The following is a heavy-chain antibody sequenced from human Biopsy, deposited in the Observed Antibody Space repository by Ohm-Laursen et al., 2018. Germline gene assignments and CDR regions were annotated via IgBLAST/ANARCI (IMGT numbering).Heavy chain of an antibody. Sequence: TLSLTCTVSGASIISGGHFWNWIRQHPGKGLEWIGYIYYSGSTYYNPSLKSRVSISVDTSKNQFSLKLNSVTAADTAVYYCARVVGAATGFDQWGQGIPVTVSS. V-gene: IGHV4-31*03. CDR2: IYYSGST. D-gene: IGHD1-26*01. CDR1: GASIISGGHF. J-gene: IGHJ4*02. CDR3: ARVVGAATGFDQ.